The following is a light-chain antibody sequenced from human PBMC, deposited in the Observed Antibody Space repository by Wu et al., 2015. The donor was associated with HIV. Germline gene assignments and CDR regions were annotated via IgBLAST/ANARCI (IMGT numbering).Light chain of an antibody. V-gene: IGKV3-15*01. CDR1: QSVSYSY. CDR2: GAS. Sequence: EIVLTQSPGTLSLSPGERAILSCRASQSVSYSYLAWYQQKPGQAPRLLIYGASTRATGIPARFTGSGSGTEFTLTISSLQSEDFAVYFCQQYNFWPTFGGGTKVEIK. J-gene: IGKJ4*01. CDR3: QQYNFWPT.